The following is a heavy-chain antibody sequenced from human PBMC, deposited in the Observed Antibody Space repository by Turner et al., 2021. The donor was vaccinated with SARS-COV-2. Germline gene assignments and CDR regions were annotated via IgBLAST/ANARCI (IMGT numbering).Heavy chain of an antibody. CDR3: ARGRRGGSSWYNLDY. D-gene: IGHD6-13*01. Sequence: QVQPVQSGAEVKKPGASVKVSCKAFGYTFTGYCMHWVRQARGQGLEWMGWINANSGGTNYAQKFQGRVTMTRDTSISTAYMELSRLRADDTAVYYCARGRRGGSSWYNLDYWGQGTLVTVSS. J-gene: IGHJ4*02. V-gene: IGHV1-2*02. CDR1: GYTFTGYC. CDR2: INANSGGT.